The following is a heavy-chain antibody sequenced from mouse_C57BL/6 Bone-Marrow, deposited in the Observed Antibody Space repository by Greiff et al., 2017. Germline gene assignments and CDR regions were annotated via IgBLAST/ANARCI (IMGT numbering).Heavy chain of an antibody. CDR3: ARDRDYYGNYGGFAY. Sequence: EVKLVESGGGLVKPGGSLKLSCAASGFTFSSYAMSWVRQTPEKRLEWVATISDGGSYTYYPDNVKGRFTISRDNAKNNLYLQMSHLKSEDTAMYYCARDRDYYGNYGGFAYWGQGTLVTVSA. D-gene: IGHD2-1*01. V-gene: IGHV5-4*01. CDR2: ISDGGSYT. J-gene: IGHJ3*01. CDR1: GFTFSSYA.